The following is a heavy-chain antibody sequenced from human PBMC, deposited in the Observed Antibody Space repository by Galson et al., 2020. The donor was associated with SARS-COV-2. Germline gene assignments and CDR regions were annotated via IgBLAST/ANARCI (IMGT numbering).Heavy chain of an antibody. CDR2: ISSSSSYI. D-gene: IGHD3-3*01. CDR3: ARGTITIFGVVPADY. J-gene: IGHJ4*02. V-gene: IGHV3-21*01. Sequence: GGSLRLSCAASGFTFSSYSMNWVRQAPGKGLEWVSSISSSSSYIYYADSVKGRFTISRDNAKNSLYLQMNSLRAEDTAVYYCARGTITIFGVVPADYWGQGTLVTVSS. CDR1: GFTFSSYS.